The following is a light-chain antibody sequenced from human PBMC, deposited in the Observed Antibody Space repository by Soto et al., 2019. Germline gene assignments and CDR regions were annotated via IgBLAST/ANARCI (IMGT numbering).Light chain of an antibody. CDR1: QSVNFY. Sequence: EIVLTQSPGSLSLSPGERATLSCRASQSVNFYLAWYQQKPGQAPRLLIHGASTRATGIPARFSGSGSGTEFTLTISSLQSEDFAVYYCQQYNNWPPWTFGQGTKVDIK. J-gene: IGKJ1*01. CDR3: QQYNNWPPWT. CDR2: GAS. V-gene: IGKV3-15*01.